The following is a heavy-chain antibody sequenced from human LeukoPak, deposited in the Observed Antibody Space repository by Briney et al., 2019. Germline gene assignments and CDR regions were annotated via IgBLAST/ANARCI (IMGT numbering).Heavy chain of an antibody. CDR1: GFTFSSYS. V-gene: IGHV3-21*01. CDR3: ARDPTWYYYDSSGYYGHYFDY. CDR2: ISSSSSYI. J-gene: IGHJ4*02. D-gene: IGHD3-22*01. Sequence: GGSLRLSCAASGFTFSSYSMNWVRQAPGKGLEWVSSISSSSSYIYYADSVKGRFTLSRDNAKNSLYLQMNSLRAEDTAVYYCARDPTWYYYDSSGYYGHYFDYWGQGTLVTVSS.